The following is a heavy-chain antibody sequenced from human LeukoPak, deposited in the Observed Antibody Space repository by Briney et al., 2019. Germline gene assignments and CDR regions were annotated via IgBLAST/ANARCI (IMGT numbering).Heavy chain of an antibody. CDR3: ARGRYGSGSYSQFDY. D-gene: IGHD3-10*01. CDR2: IYYSGST. Sequence: SETLSLTCTVSGGSVSSGSYYWSWIRQPPGKGLEWIGYIYYSGSTNYNPSLKSRVTISVDTSKNQFSLKLSSVTAADTAVYYCARGRYGSGSYSQFDYWGQGTLVTVSS. V-gene: IGHV4-61*01. CDR1: GGSVSSGSYY. J-gene: IGHJ4*02.